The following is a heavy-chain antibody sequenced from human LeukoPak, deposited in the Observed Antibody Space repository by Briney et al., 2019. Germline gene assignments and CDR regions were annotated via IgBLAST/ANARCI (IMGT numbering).Heavy chain of an antibody. J-gene: IGHJ5*02. CDR3: ARVISSGNWFDP. CDR1: GYTFTSYG. D-gene: IGHD3-16*02. Sequence: ASAKVSCKASGYTFTSYGISWVRQAPGQGLEWMGWISAYNGNTNYAQKLQGRVTMTTDTSTSTAYMELRSPRSDDTAVYYCARVISSGNWFDPWGQGTLVTVSS. CDR2: ISAYNGNT. V-gene: IGHV1-18*01.